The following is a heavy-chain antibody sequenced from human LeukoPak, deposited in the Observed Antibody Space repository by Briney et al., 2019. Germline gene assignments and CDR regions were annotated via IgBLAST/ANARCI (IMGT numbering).Heavy chain of an antibody. CDR3: AREYCSSTSCYYSFSDAFDI. V-gene: IGHV1-2*02. D-gene: IGHD2-2*01. Sequence: ASVKVSCKASGYTFTGYYMHWVRQAPGQGLEWMGWINPNSGGTNYAQKFQGRVTMTRDTSISTAYMELSRLRSDDTAVYYCAREYCSSTSCYYSFSDAFDIWGQGTMVTVSS. CDR2: INPNSGGT. J-gene: IGHJ3*02. CDR1: GYTFTGYY.